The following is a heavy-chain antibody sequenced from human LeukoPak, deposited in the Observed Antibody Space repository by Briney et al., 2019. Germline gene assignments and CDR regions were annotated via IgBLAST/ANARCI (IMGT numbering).Heavy chain of an antibody. CDR3: AKDEGISSWYESHPALDY. D-gene: IGHD6-13*01. V-gene: IGHV3-23*01. J-gene: IGHJ4*02. Sequence: GGSLRLSCSASGFTFRNYALSWVRQTPGKGLEWVSTISGSGGSTYFADSVKGRFTISRDNSKDTLYLQMNSLRAEDTAVYYGAKDEGISSWYESHPALDYWVQGTLVTVSS. CDR2: ISGSGGST. CDR1: GFTFRNYA.